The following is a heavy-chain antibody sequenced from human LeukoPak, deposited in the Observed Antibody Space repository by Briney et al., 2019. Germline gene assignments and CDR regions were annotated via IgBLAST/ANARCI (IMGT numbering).Heavy chain of an antibody. V-gene: IGHV3-30*02. D-gene: IGHD3-10*01. J-gene: IGHJ4*02. CDR1: GFTFNSIG. CDR3: AKAGSPPL. CDR2: IRYDGSSE. Sequence: GGSLRLSCAASGFTFNSIGMHWVRQAPGKGLEWVAFIRYDGSSEYYADFLKGRFTISRDNSKSTLYLQMNSLRAEDTAVYYCAKAGSPPLWGQGTLVTVSS.